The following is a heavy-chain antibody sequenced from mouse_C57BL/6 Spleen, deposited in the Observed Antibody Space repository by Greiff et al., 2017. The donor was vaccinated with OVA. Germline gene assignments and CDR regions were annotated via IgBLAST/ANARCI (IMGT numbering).Heavy chain of an antibody. D-gene: IGHD2-4*01. CDR1: GFTFSDYG. CDR3: ARSYDYDGAWFAY. Sequence: EVQVVESGGGLVKPGGSLKLSCAASGFTFSDYGMHWVRQAPEKGLEWVAYISSGSSTIYYADTVKGRFTISRDNAKNTLFLQMTSLRSEDTAMYYCARSYDYDGAWFAYWGKGTLVTVSA. V-gene: IGHV5-17*01. CDR2: ISSGSSTI. J-gene: IGHJ3*01.